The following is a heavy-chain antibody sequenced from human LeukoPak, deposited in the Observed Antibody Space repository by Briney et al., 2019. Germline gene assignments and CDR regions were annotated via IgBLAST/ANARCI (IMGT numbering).Heavy chain of an antibody. CDR1: GYTFTGYY. CDR2: INPNSGGT. Sequence: ASVKVSCKASGYTFTGYYMHWVRQAPGQGLEWMGWINPNSGGTNYAQKFQGRVTMTRDTSISTVYMELSRLRSDDTAVYYCARWFGDNFYYMDVWGKGTTVTISS. J-gene: IGHJ6*03. CDR3: ARWFGDNFYYMDV. D-gene: IGHD3-10*01. V-gene: IGHV1-2*02.